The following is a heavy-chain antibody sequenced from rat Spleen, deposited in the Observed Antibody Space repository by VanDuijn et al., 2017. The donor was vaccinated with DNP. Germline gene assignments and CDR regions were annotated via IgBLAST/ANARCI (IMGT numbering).Heavy chain of an antibody. CDR1: GFTFSDYA. J-gene: IGHJ3*01. CDR3: ARDRTGTWFAY. D-gene: IGHD5-1*01. V-gene: IGHV5-17*01. Sequence: EVQLVESGGGLVQPGRSLKLSCAASGFTFSDYAMAWVRQAPKKGLEWVATIIYDGTRTYYRDSVKGRFTISRDNGKSTLYLQMDSLRSEDTATYYCARDRTGTWFAYWGQGTLVTVSS. CDR2: IIYDGTRT.